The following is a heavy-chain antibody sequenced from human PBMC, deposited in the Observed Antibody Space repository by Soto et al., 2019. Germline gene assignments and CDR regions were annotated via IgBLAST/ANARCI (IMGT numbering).Heavy chain of an antibody. CDR3: AKNPWLPAVTPSTFDY. Sequence: EVQLLESGGGLVQPGGSLRLSCAASGFTFSNYAMSWVRQAPGKGLEWVSAISGSGGSKYYADSVKGRFTISRDNSKNTLYLQMNSLRAEDTAVYYCAKNPWLPAVTPSTFDYWGQGTLVTVSS. D-gene: IGHD2-2*01. CDR2: ISGSGGSK. CDR1: GFTFSNYA. V-gene: IGHV3-23*01. J-gene: IGHJ4*02.